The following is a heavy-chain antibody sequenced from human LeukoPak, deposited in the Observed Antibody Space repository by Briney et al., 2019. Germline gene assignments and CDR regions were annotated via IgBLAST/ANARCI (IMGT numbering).Heavy chain of an antibody. Sequence: ASVKVSCKASGYTLTGYYMHWVRQAPGQGLEWMGWINANSGGTNYAQKFQGRVTMTRDTSISTAYMELSRLRSDDTAVYYCATYYDFWSGYYPFDYWGQGTLVTVSS. CDR1: GYTLTGYY. J-gene: IGHJ4*02. D-gene: IGHD3-3*01. CDR3: ATYYDFWSGYYPFDY. CDR2: INANSGGT. V-gene: IGHV1-2*02.